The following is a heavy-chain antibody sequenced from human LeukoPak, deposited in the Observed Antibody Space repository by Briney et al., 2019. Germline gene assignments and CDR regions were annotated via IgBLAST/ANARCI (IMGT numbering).Heavy chain of an antibody. D-gene: IGHD3-10*01. J-gene: IGHJ4*02. CDR3: ARDGRMALWSPIDY. Sequence: PSDTLSLTCAVSGSSISSGYYWGWIRPPPGKGLEWIGSIYHSGSTYYNPSLKSRVTISVDTSKNQFSLKLSSVTAADTAVYYCARDGRMALWSPIDYWGQGTLVTVSS. CDR2: IYHSGST. V-gene: IGHV4-38-2*02. CDR1: GSSISSGYY.